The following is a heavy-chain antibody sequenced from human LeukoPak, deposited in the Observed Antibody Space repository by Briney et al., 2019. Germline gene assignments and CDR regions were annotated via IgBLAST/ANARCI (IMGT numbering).Heavy chain of an antibody. CDR3: ARDHNWGPDY. D-gene: IGHD7-27*01. J-gene: IGHJ4*02. V-gene: IGHV1-46*01. CDR2: INPSGGST. Sequence: ASVKVSCKASGYTFTSYYMHWVRQAPGQGLEWMGIINPSGGSTSYAQKFQGRVTMTRDTSTSTVYMELSSLQSDDTAVYYCARDHNWGPDYWGQGTLVLVSS. CDR1: GYTFTSYY.